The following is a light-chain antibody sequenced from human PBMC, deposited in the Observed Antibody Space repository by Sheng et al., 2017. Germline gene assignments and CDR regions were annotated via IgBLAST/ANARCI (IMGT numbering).Light chain of an antibody. V-gene: IGKV1-NL1*01. J-gene: IGKJ1*01. CDR1: QGISNS. CDR3: QQYNSYRT. Sequence: DIQMTQSPSSLSASVGDRGTITCRASQGISNSLAWYQQKPGKAPKLLLYGASRLASGVPPRFSGSGSGTVYTLTINSLQPEDFATYYCQQYNSYRTFGQGTKVEIK. CDR2: GAS.